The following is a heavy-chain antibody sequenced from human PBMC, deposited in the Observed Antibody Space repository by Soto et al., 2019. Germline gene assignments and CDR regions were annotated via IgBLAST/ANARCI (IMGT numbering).Heavy chain of an antibody. D-gene: IGHD4-17*01. J-gene: IGHJ4*02. CDR2: IDTDGGGT. Sequence: EVQLVESGGGLVQPGGSLRVSCAASGFTFRSHRIHWVRQAPGKGLEWVSRIDTDGGGTSYADSVKGRFTISTDNDENTVYLQMNGLRVEDTAVYYCATVFDVWGQGTLVTVSS. CDR1: GFTFRSHR. V-gene: IGHV3-74*01. CDR3: ATVFDV.